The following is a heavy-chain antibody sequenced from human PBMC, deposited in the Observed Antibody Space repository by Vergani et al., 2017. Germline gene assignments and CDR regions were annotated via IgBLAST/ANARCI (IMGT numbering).Heavy chain of an antibody. Sequence: QVQLQESGPGLVKPSETLSLTCTVSGGSISSYYWSWIRPPPGKGLEWIGYIYYSGSTNYNPSLKSRVTISVDTSKNQFSLKLSSVTAADTAVYYCARGEKYSSWDYYYYYMDVWGKGTTVTVSS. D-gene: IGHD6-6*01. CDR1: GGSISSYY. CDR2: IYYSGST. J-gene: IGHJ6*03. CDR3: ARGEKYSSWDYYYYYMDV. V-gene: IGHV4-59*01.